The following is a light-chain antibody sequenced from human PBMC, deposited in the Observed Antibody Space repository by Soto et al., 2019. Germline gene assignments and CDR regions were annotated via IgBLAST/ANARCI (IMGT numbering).Light chain of an antibody. Sequence: DIQMTQSPSSPSSPVEDRVTITCRASQGSSNYLVWYQQKPGKVPKLLIYASSTLHSWVPSRFSGSGSGTDFTLTISSLQPEEVGTYYCQNYNGAPWTFGQGTKVEIK. CDR1: QGSSNY. CDR2: ASS. V-gene: IGKV1-27*01. J-gene: IGKJ1*01. CDR3: QNYNGAPWT.